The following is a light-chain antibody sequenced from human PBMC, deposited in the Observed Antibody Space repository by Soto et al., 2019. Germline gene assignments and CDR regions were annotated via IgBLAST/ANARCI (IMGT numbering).Light chain of an antibody. Sequence: EIVLTQSPGTLSLSPGERATLSCRASQSVRSNNLAWYQQKPGQAPRLLIYDASSRATGIPDRFGGSGSGTDFTLTISRLEADDFAVYYCQQYGSAPPITCGQGTRLEIK. CDR2: DAS. V-gene: IGKV3-20*01. CDR1: QSVRSNN. CDR3: QQYGSAPPIT. J-gene: IGKJ5*01.